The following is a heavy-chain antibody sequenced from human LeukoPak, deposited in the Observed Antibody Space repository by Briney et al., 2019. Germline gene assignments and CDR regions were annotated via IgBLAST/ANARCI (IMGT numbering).Heavy chain of an antibody. Sequence: EASVKVSCKASGYTFTSYAMHWVRQAPGQRLEWMGWINAGNGNTKYSQKFQGRVTITRDTSATTAYMELSSLRSEDTAVYYCARLGTAMIVVVRGLADYYFDYWGQGTLVTVSS. D-gene: IGHD3-22*01. CDR3: ARLGTAMIVVVRGLADYYFDY. J-gene: IGHJ4*02. CDR2: INAGNGNT. V-gene: IGHV1-3*01. CDR1: GYTFTSYA.